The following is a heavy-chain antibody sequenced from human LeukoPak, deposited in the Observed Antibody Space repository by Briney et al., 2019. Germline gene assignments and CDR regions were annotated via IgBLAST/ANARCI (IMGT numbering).Heavy chain of an antibody. J-gene: IGHJ5*02. CDR3: AKDDYYGSGSYFQWGWFDP. CDR1: GFTFSSYA. CDR2: ISGSGGST. V-gene: IGHV3-23*01. D-gene: IGHD3-10*01. Sequence: PGGSLRLSCAASGFTFSSYAMSWVRQAPGKGLEWVSAISGSGGSTYYADSVKGRFTISRDNSKNTLYLQMNSLRAEDTAVYYCAKDDYYGSGSYFQWGWFDPWGQGTLVTVSS.